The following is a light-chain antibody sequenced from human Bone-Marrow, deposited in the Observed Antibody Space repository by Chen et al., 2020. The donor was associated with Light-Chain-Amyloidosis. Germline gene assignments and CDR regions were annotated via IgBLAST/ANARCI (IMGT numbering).Light chain of an antibody. CDR2: AAS. CDR1: QGISNW. CDR3: QQSNSFSYT. V-gene: IGKV1D-12*01. J-gene: IGKJ2*01. Sequence: DIQMTQSPSSLSASVGDRVTITCRASQGISNWLVWYQQKPGKAPKLLIYAASTLQSGVPSRFSGSGAGTDFTLTISSLQSEDFATYYCQQSNSFSYTFGQGTTLEIK.